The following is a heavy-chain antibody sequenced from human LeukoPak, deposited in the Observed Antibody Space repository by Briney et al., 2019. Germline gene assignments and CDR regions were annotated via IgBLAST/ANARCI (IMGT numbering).Heavy chain of an antibody. V-gene: IGHV3-30*02. J-gene: IGHJ4*02. CDR3: TRDLGQYAMVPTPADY. CDR1: GFTFSSYG. CDR2: IRYDGSNI. Sequence: GGSLRLSCAASGFTFSSYGMHWVRQAPGEGLEWVAFIRYDGSNIYYADSVKGRFTISRDNSKNTLYLQMNSLRAEDTAVYYCTRDLGQYAMVPTPADYWGQGTLVTVSS. D-gene: IGHD3-10*01.